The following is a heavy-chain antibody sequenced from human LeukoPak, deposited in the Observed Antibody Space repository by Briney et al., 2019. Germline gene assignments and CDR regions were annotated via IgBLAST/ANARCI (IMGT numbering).Heavy chain of an antibody. D-gene: IGHD6-13*01. V-gene: IGHV3-23*01. Sequence: PGGSLRLSCAASGFTFSRYWMSWVRQAPGKGLEWVSAISGSGGSTYYADSVKGRFTISRDNSKNTLYLQMNSLRAEDTAVYYCAKRGAAAGTEGGYYFDYWGQGTLVTVSS. CDR2: ISGSGGST. CDR3: AKRGAAAGTEGGYYFDY. CDR1: GFTFSRYW. J-gene: IGHJ4*02.